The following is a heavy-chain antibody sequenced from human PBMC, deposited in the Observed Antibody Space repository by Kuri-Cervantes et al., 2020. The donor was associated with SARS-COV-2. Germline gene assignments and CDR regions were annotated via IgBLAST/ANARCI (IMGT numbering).Heavy chain of an antibody. J-gene: IGHJ2*01. CDR3: ARGRIGYSSGWSYWYFDL. D-gene: IGHD6-19*01. V-gene: IGHV4-39*01. CDR1: GGSISSRSYY. Sequence: SETLSLTCSVSGGSISSRSYYWGWIRQPPGKGLEWIGSIYYSGSTNYNPTLKSRVTISVDTSTNQFSLKLSSVTAADTAVYYCARGRIGYSSGWSYWYFDLWGRGTLVTVSS. CDR2: IYYSGST.